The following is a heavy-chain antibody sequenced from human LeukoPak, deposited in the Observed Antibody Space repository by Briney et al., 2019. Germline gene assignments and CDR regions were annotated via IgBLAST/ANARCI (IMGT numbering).Heavy chain of an antibody. CDR2: IYYSGST. Sequence: SETLSLTCTVSVGSISSGGYYWSWIRQHPGKGLEWIGYIYYSGSTYYNPSLKSRVTISVDTSKSQFSLKLSSVTAADTAVYYCASYCSGGSCDYWGQGTLVTVSS. D-gene: IGHD2-15*01. J-gene: IGHJ4*02. V-gene: IGHV4-31*03. CDR1: VGSISSGGYY. CDR3: ASYCSGGSCDY.